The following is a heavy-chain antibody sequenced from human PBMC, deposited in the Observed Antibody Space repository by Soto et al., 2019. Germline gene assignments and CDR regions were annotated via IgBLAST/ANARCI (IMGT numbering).Heavy chain of an antibody. Sequence: QVQLVQSGAEVKKPGASVKVSCKASGYTFTSYDINWVRQATGQGLEWMGWMNPNSGNTGYAQKFQGRVTMTRNTSMSRAEMELSSVGSEDTGVYYCARGSKVTGMTGTLVYYFDYWGQGTLVTVSS. CDR3: ARGSKVTGMTGTLVYYFDY. J-gene: IGHJ4*02. CDR2: MNPNSGNT. V-gene: IGHV1-8*01. CDR1: GYTFTSYD. D-gene: IGHD1-20*01.